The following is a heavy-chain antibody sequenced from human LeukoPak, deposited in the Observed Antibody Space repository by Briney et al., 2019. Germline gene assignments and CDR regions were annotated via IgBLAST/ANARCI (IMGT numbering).Heavy chain of an antibody. CDR2: INWNGGST. Sequence: GGSLRLSCAASGFTFDDYAMNWVRQAPGKGLEWVSGINWNGGSTYYRDSVKGRFAISRDNAKNSLYLQMNSLRAEDTALYYCARVKGSGYRNSIDYWGQGTLVTVSS. D-gene: IGHD3-3*01. CDR3: ARVKGSGYRNSIDY. J-gene: IGHJ4*02. CDR1: GFTFDDYA. V-gene: IGHV3-20*04.